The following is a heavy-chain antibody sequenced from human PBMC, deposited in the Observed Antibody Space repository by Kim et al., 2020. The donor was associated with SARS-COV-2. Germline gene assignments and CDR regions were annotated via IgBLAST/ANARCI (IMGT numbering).Heavy chain of an antibody. CDR3: ERHITSGGYSYYYKYYTD. CDR1: GCSISSDY. D-gene: IGHD3-16*01. J-gene: IGHJ6*03. CDR2: IYYSCRT. Sequence: SETLSLTCAVSGCSISSDYCSWIRQRPGQGLEWVWFIYYSCRTNYNHSLKLRVTISVDTSKNKLSLNLNLVSVAATDVSFCERHITSGGYSYYYKYYTD. V-gene: IGHV4-59*08.